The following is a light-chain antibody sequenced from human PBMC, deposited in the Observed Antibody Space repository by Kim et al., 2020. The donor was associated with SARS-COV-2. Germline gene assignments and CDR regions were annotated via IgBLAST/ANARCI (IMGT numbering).Light chain of an antibody. CDR3: TSFTSSNTVV. CDR1: ASDVGTYTY. Sequence: GQSITISGTGTASDVGTYTYVSWYRQHPGRAPKVIIYDVSKRPSGVSNRFSGSKSANTASLTISNLQAEDEADYYCTSFTSSNTVVFGTGTKVTVL. V-gene: IGLV2-14*03. J-gene: IGLJ1*01. CDR2: DVS.